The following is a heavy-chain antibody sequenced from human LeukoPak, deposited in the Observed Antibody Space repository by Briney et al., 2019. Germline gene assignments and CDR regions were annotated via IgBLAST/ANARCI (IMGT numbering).Heavy chain of an antibody. CDR3: ASSSGSPYYYYYYMDV. V-gene: IGHV3-74*01. Sequence: SGGSLRLSCAASGFTFSSYWMHWVRQAPGKGLVWVSLINSDGSHRSYADSVKGRFTISRDNAKNSLYLQMNSLRAEDTAVYYCASSSGSPYYYYYYMDVWGKGTTVTISS. CDR1: GFTFSSYW. CDR2: INSDGSHR. D-gene: IGHD3-10*01. J-gene: IGHJ6*03.